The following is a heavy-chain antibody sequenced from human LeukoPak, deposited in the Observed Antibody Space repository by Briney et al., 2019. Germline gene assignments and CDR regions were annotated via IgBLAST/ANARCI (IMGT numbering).Heavy chain of an antibody. CDR2: IRHDASSQ. D-gene: IGHD3-10*01. J-gene: IGHJ4*02. V-gene: IGHV3-30*02. CDR3: AKDRLEFYGSARYYFDS. Sequence: GGSLRLSCAASGFSFSTYGMHWVRQAPGKGLEWVAFIRHDASSQYYADSVKGRFTISRDSSKDTLYLQMNSLRTEDTAVYFCAKDRLEFYGSARYYFDSWGQGSLVTVSS. CDR1: GFSFSTYG.